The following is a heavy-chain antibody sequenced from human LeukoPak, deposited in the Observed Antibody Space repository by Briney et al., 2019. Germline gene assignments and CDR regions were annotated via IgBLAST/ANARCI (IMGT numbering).Heavy chain of an antibody. CDR2: IYYSGST. V-gene: IGHV4-39*01. CDR3: ARRSPGVGATPPIDY. Sequence: PSETLSLTCTVSGGSISSSSYYWGWIRQPPGKGLEWIGSIYYSGSTYYNPSLKSRVTISVDTSKNQFSLKPSSVTAADTAVYYCARRSPGVGATPPIDYWGQGTLVTVSS. D-gene: IGHD1-26*01. J-gene: IGHJ4*02. CDR1: GGSISSSSYY.